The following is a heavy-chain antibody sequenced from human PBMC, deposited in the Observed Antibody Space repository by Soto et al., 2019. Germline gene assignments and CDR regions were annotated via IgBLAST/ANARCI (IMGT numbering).Heavy chain of an antibody. CDR1: SFTFSHYA. V-gene: IGHV3-23*01. D-gene: IGHD6-13*01. CDR3: AKHIAATVFHYGLDV. Sequence: GGSLRLSCAASSFTFSHYAMSWVRQAPGRGLEWVSSVDGGGVPIFYADSVKGRFTVSRDNSESTLYLQMNTLGVDDTAKYFCAKHIAATVFHYGLDVWGQGTQVTVYS. CDR2: VDGGGVPI. J-gene: IGHJ6*02.